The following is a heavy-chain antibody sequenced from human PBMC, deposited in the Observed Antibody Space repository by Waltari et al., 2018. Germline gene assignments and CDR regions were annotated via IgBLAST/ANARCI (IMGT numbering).Heavy chain of an antibody. Sequence: QVHLQESGPGLLKASETLSLTCGVSAYSINSCFYWGWIRQPPGKGLEWVATIYHDGTTYYNPSLKSRATISMDTSKNHFSLKLQSVTAADTAVYYCTRQVLGYCTSAACRRLESWGQGTLVTVSS. CDR3: TRQVLGYCTSAACRRLES. V-gene: IGHV4-38-2*01. D-gene: IGHD2-2*03. CDR1: AYSINSCFY. J-gene: IGHJ4*02. CDR2: IYHDGTT.